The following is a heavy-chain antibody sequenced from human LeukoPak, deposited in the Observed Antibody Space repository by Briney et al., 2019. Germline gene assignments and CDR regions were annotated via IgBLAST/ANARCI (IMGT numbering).Heavy chain of an antibody. J-gene: IGHJ4*02. CDR3: SRALPRGSNV. V-gene: IGHV3-49*03. D-gene: IGHD6-13*01. CDR2: IRSKAYSGTR. CDR1: GFTFGDHA. Sequence: PGGSLRLSCTASGFTFGDHAMSWFRQAPGKGLEWVGFIRSKAYSGTREYAASVKGRFTISRDDSKSIAYLQMNSLKTEDTAVYYCSRALPRGSNVWGQGTLVTVSS.